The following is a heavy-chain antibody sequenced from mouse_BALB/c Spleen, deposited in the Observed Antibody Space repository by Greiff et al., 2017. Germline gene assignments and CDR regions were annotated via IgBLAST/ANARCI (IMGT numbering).Heavy chain of an antibody. CDR2: INPSNGGT. CDR3: TRWGLRRVPFAY. CDR1: GYTFTSYY. D-gene: IGHD2-2*01. J-gene: IGHJ3*01. Sequence: QVQLQQSGAELVKPGASVKLSCKASGYTFTSYYMYWVKQRPGQGLEWIGEINPSNGGTNFNEKFKSKATLTVDKSSSTAYMQLSSLTSEYSAVYYCTRWGLRRVPFAYWGQGTLVTVSA. V-gene: IGHV1S81*02.